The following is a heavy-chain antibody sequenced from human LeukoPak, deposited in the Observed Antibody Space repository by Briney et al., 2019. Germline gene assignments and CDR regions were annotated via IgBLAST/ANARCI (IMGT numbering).Heavy chain of an antibody. CDR2: INAGNGNT. CDR3: ARVRTVLSGGDFDY. V-gene: IGHV1-3*01. J-gene: IGHJ4*02. D-gene: IGHD2-15*01. CDR1: GYTFTCYA. Sequence: ASVKVSCKASGYTFTCYAMHWVRQAPGQRLEWMGWINAGNGNTKYSQKFQGRVTITRDTSASTAYMELSSLRSEDTAVYYCARVRTVLSGGDFDYWGQGTLVTVSS.